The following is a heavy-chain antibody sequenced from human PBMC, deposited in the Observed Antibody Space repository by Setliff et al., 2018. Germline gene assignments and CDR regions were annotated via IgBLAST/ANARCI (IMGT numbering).Heavy chain of an antibody. V-gene: IGHV4-38-2*01. CDR2: IYHSGST. CDR1: GYSISSGYY. D-gene: IGHD3-3*01. J-gene: IGHJ4*02. CDR3: ARHGLQFLEWLSAFDY. Sequence: SETLSLTCAVSGYSISSGYYWGWIRQPPGKGLEWIGNIYHSGSTYYNPSLKSRVTISVDTSKNQFSLKLTSVTAADTAVYYCARHGLQFLEWLSAFDYWGQGTLVTVPQ.